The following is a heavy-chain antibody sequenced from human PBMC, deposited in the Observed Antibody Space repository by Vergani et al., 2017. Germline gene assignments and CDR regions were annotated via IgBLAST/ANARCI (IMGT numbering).Heavy chain of an antibody. CDR2: IFHSGSA. V-gene: IGHV4-31*03. D-gene: IGHD7-27*01. J-gene: IGHJ4*02. Sequence: QVQLRESGPGLMKPSQTLSLTCTVSNGSISGGTYYWSWIRQHPGKGLEWLGNIFHSGSAYYNPSLKSRVSISIDTSKNLFSLKLSSVTAADTSMYYCARYSPITGECDFWCQGTLVAVSS. CDR1: NGSISGGTYY. CDR3: ARYSPITGECDF.